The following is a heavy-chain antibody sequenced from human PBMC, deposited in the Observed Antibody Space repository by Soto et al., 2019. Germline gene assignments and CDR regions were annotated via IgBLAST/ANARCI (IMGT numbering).Heavy chain of an antibody. CDR1: GFTFSSYA. V-gene: IGHV3-23*01. D-gene: IGHD3-9*01. CDR2: ISGSGGSA. CDR3: ATVEDWLKIYFDY. Sequence: EVQLLESGGGLVQPGGSLRLSCAASGFTFSSYAMSWVRQAPGKGLEWVSAISGSGGSAYYADSVKGRFTISRDNSKNTLYLQMNSLRAEDTAVYYCATVEDWLKIYFDYWGQGTLVTVSS. J-gene: IGHJ4*02.